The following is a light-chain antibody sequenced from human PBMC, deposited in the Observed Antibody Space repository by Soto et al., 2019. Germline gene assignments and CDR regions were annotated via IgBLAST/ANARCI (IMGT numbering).Light chain of an antibody. V-gene: IGLV2-8*01. CDR2: EVN. CDR1: SSDVGGYNY. J-gene: IGLJ1*01. Sequence: QSALTQPPSASGSPGQSVTISCTGTSSDVGGYNYVSWYQQHPGKAPKLMIYEVNKRPSGVPDRFSGSKSGNTASLTVSGLQAEDEGDYYCSSHAGSKRVFGTGTKPPS. CDR3: SSHAGSKRV.